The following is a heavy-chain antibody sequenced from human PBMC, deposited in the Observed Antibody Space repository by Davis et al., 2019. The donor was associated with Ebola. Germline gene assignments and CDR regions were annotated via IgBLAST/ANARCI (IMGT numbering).Heavy chain of an antibody. J-gene: IGHJ4*02. D-gene: IGHD2-21*02. Sequence: PGGSLRLSCAASGFTFSHYGMHWVRQAPGEGLEWVAVTWYDGSKRYYADSVKGRFTISRDDSKNTLYLQMNSLRAEDTAVYYCARDKGVTAPDSDNWGQGTLVTVSS. CDR1: GFTFSHYG. V-gene: IGHV3-33*01. CDR2: TWYDGSKR. CDR3: ARDKGVTAPDSDN.